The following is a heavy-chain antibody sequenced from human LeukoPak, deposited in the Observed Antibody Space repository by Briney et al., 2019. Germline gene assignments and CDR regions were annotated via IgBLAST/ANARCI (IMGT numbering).Heavy chain of an antibody. J-gene: IGHJ5*02. CDR3: TKNRFYDYVWGGS. V-gene: IGHV3-49*03. Sequence: GGSLRLFCKASGNSIGEYAISWFRQAPGKGVEWVNLIRTNAYGGTTEYAASVEGRFTISRDDSKSIAYLQMNSLKTEDTAVYHCTKNRFYDYVWGGSWGQGTLVTVSS. D-gene: IGHD3-16*01. CDR1: GNSIGEYA. CDR2: IRTNAYGGTT.